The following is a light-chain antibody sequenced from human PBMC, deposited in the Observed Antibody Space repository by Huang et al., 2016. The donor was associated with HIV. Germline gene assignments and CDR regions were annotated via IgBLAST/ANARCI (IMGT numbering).Light chain of an antibody. CDR1: QSVCSN. CDR3: HQYNNWRT. CDR2: GAS. V-gene: IGKV3-15*01. J-gene: IGKJ1*01. Sequence: EIMMTQSPATLSVSPGERATLSCRASQSVCSNLAWYQQKPGQAPRLLIYGASTRATGIPARFSGSGSGTEFTLTISSLQSEDFAVYYCHQYNNWRTFGQGTKVEIK.